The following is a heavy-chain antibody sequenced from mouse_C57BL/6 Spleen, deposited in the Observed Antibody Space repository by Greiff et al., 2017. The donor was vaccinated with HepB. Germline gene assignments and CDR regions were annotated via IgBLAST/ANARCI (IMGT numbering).Heavy chain of an antibody. CDR1: GYTFTDYE. J-gene: IGHJ4*01. CDR2: IDPETGGT. Sequence: QVQLQQSGAELVRPGASVTLSCKASGYTFTDYEMHWVKQTPVHGLEWIGAIDPETGGTAYNQKFKGKAILTADKSSSTAYMELRSLTSEDSAVYYCTRTKGTYDGYYYAMDYWGQGTSVTVSS. V-gene: IGHV1-15*01. CDR3: TRTKGTYDGYYYAMDY. D-gene: IGHD2-3*01.